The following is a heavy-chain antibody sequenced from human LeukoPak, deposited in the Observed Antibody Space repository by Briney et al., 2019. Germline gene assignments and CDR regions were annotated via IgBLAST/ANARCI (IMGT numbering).Heavy chain of an antibody. CDR2: ISYDGSNK. V-gene: IGHV3-30-3*01. CDR3: ARSGASYGDENFDY. J-gene: IGHJ4*02. D-gene: IGHD4-17*01. CDR1: GFTFSSYA. Sequence: GRSLKLSCAASGFTFSSYAMHWVRQAPGKGLEWVAVISYDGSNKYYADSVKGRFTISRDNSKNTLYLQMNSLRAEDTAVYYCARSGASYGDENFDYWGQGTLVTVSS.